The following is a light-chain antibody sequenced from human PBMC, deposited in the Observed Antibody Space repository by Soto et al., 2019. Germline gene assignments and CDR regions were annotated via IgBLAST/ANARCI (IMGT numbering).Light chain of an antibody. CDR1: QSVSSW. CDR3: QQYSRNPLT. CDR2: KES. J-gene: IGKJ4*01. V-gene: IGKV1-5*03. Sequence: DIQMTQSPSTLSASVGDRVTITCRASQSVSSWLAWYQQKPGEVPKLLIYKESSLESGVPSRFSGSGSGTEFTLTISSLQPDDFVTYYCQQYSRNPLTFGGGTKVEIK.